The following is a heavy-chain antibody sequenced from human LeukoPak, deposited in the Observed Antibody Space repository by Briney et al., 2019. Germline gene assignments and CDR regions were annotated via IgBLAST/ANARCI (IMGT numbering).Heavy chain of an antibody. Sequence: GGSLRLSCAASGFTFSSYSMNWVRQAPGKGLEWVSSISYSSSDIYYADSLKGRFTISRDNAKNSLYLQMNSLRAEDTAVYYCARDPGGYFDYWGQGTLVTVSS. J-gene: IGHJ4*02. CDR1: GFTFSSYS. CDR2: ISYSSSDI. CDR3: ARDPGGYFDY. D-gene: IGHD1-26*01. V-gene: IGHV3-21*01.